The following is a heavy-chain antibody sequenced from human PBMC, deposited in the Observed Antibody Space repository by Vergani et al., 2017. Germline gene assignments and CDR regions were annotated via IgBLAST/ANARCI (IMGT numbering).Heavy chain of an antibody. CDR2: INHSGSP. D-gene: IGHD6-19*01. Sequence: QVQLQQWGAGLLKPSETLSLPCAVYGGSFSGYYWSWIRQPPGKGLEWIGEINHSGSPNYNPSLKSRVTISVDTSKNQFSLKLSSVTAADTAVYYCARHFRRVSREPPQWLVPTRARNYYYGMDVWGQGTTVTVSS. V-gene: IGHV4-34*01. J-gene: IGHJ6*02. CDR1: GGSFSGYY. CDR3: ARHFRRVSREPPQWLVPTRARNYYYGMDV.